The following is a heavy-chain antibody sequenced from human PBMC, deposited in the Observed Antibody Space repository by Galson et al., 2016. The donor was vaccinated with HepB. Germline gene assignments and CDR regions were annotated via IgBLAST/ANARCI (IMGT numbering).Heavy chain of an antibody. Sequence: TLSLTCTVSGGSISSGNYYWRWIRQPAGKGLEWIGRIYTSGSTNYNPSPKSRVTMSVDTSKNQFSLNLSSVTAADTAVYYCARAGGSGSPSYYFDYWGRGTLVTVSS. CDR3: ARAGGSGSPSYYFDY. D-gene: IGHD3-10*01. V-gene: IGHV4-61*02. J-gene: IGHJ4*02. CDR2: IYTSGST. CDR1: GGSISSGNYY.